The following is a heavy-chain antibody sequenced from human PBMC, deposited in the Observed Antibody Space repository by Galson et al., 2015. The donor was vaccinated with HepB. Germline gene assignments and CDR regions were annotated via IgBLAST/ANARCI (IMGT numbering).Heavy chain of an antibody. D-gene: IGHD3-22*01. CDR1: GGSISSYY. CDR3: ARNGDDSSGYYYDFKYFQH. J-gene: IGHJ1*01. Sequence: SETLSLTCTVSGGSISSYYWSWIRQPPGKGLEWIGYIYYSGSTNYNPSLKSRVTISVDTSKNQFSLKLSSVTAADTAVYYCARNGDDSSGYYYDFKYFQHWGQGTLVTVSS. V-gene: IGHV4-59*08. CDR2: IYYSGST.